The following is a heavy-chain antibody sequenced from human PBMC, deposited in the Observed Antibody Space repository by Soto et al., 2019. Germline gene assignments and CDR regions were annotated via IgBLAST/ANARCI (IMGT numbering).Heavy chain of an antibody. V-gene: IGHV3-9*01. Sequence: GGSLRLSCAASGFTFDDYAMHWVRQAPGKGLEWVSGISWNSGSIGYADSVKGRFTISRDNAKNSLYLQMNSLRAEDTALYYCAKGAMVTTYYYYGMDVWGQGTTVTVSS. D-gene: IGHD5-18*01. CDR3: AKGAMVTTYYYYGMDV. J-gene: IGHJ6*02. CDR2: ISWNSGSI. CDR1: GFTFDDYA.